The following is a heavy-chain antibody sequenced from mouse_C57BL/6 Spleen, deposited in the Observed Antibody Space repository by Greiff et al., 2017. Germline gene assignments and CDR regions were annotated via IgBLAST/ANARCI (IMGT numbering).Heavy chain of an antibody. Sequence: EVKVVESGGGLVKPGGSLKLSCAASGFTFSDYGMHWVRQAPEKGLEWVAYISRGSSTIYYADTVKGRFTISRDNAKNTLFLQMTSLRSEDTAMYYCAREFPFAYWGQGTLVTVSA. CDR1: GFTFSDYG. CDR2: ISRGSSTI. CDR3: AREFPFAY. V-gene: IGHV5-17*01. J-gene: IGHJ3*01.